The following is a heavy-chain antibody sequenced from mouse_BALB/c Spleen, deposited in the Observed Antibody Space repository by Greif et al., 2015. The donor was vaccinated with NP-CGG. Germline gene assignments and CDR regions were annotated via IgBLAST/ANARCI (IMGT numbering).Heavy chain of an antibody. J-gene: IGHJ4*01. CDR3: ASDYSSSSYAVDY. V-gene: IGHV1-82*01. CDR1: GYAFSSSW. Sequence: VQLQQSGPELVKPGASVKISCKASGYAFSSSWMNWVKQRPGQGLEWIGRIYPGDGDTNYNGKFKGKATLTADKSSSTAYRQLSSLTSVDSEVYSCASDYSSSSYAVDYWGEGTSVTVAA. D-gene: IGHD1-1*01. CDR2: IYPGDGDT.